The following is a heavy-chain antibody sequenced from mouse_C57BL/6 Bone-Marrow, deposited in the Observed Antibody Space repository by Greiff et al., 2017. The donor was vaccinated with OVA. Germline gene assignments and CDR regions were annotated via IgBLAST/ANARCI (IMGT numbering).Heavy chain of an antibody. V-gene: IGHV1-81*01. CDR2: IYPRSGNT. J-gene: IGHJ3*01. CDR3: ARGLLRSWFAY. Sequence: QLQQPGAELARPGASVKLSCKASGYTFTRYGISWVKQRTEQGLEWIGEIYPRSGNTYYNEKVKGKATLTADKSSSTAYMEFRSLTSEDSAVYLCARGLLRSWFAYWGQGTLVTVSA. CDR1: GYTFTRYG. D-gene: IGHD1-1*01.